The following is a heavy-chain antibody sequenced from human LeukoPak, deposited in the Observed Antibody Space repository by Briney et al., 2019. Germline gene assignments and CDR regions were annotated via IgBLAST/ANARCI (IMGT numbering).Heavy chain of an antibody. D-gene: IGHD2-21*01. CDR1: GYTFTAQY. CDR3: ASHPRNIPTPPFDY. CDR2: INPINGDT. Sequence: GASVKVSCRTSGYTFTAQYMHWVRQAPGQGLEWMGWINPINGDTKYAQSFLGRVTMTRDTSTTTAYMELSSLRSDDTAIYFCASHPRNIPTPPFDYWGQGTLVTVSS. J-gene: IGHJ4*02. V-gene: IGHV1-2*02.